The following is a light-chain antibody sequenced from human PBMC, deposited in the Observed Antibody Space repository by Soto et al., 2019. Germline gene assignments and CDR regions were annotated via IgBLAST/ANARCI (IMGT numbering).Light chain of an antibody. CDR1: TGDVGSYNL. J-gene: IGLJ2*01. CDR3: CSYAGSSTVV. V-gene: IGLV2-23*01. Sequence: QSALTQPASVSGPLGQSITISCTGTTGDVGSYNLVSWYQQHPGKAPKLMIYEGSKRPSGVSNRFSGSKSGNTASLTISGLQAEDEADYYCCSYAGSSTVVFGGGTKLTVL. CDR2: EGS.